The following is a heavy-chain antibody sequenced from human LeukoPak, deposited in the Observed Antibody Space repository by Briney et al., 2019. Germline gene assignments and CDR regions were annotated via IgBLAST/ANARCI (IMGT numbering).Heavy chain of an antibody. J-gene: IGHJ2*01. D-gene: IGHD2-2*01. CDR2: INPNSGGT. CDR3: ARVDVVVPAAISWYFDL. CDR1: GYTFTGYY. Sequence: GASVKISCKTSGYTFTGYYMHWVRQAPGQELEWMGWINPNSGGTNYAQKFQGRVTMITDTSISTAYMELSRLRSDDTAVYYCARVDVVVPAAISWYFDLWGRGTLVTVS. V-gene: IGHV1-2*02.